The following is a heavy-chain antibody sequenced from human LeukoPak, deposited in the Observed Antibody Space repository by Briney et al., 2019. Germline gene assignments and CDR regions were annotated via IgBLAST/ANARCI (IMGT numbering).Heavy chain of an antibody. D-gene: IGHD2-15*01. CDR2: ISSSGSTI. V-gene: IGHV3-48*03. Sequence: GGSLRLSCAASGFTFSSYEMNWVRQAPGKGLEWVSYISSSGSTIYYADSVRGRFTISRDNAKNSLYLQMNSLRAEDTAVYYCARVKVVAATRLFDYWGQGTLVTVSS. CDR3: ARVKVVAATRLFDY. CDR1: GFTFSSYE. J-gene: IGHJ4*02.